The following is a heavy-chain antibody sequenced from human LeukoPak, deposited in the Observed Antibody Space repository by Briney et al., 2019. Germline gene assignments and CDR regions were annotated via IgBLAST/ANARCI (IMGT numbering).Heavy chain of an antibody. CDR1: GGTFSSYA. CDR2: ITPFNGNT. CDR3: ARWNDDSPNAFDI. Sequence: ASVKVSCKASGGTFSSYAISWVRQAPGQGLEWMGWITPFNGNTNYAQKFQDRVTITRDRSMSTAYMELSSLRSEDTAMYYCARWNDDSPNAFDIWGQGTMVTVSS. V-gene: IGHV1-45*02. J-gene: IGHJ3*02. D-gene: IGHD1-1*01.